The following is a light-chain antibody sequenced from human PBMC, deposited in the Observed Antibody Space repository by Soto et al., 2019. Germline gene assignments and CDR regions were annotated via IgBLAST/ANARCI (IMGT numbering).Light chain of an antibody. J-gene: IGLJ3*02. CDR1: SSNIGAGYD. Sequence: QSVLTQPPSVSGAPGQRVTISCTGSSSNIGAGYDVHWYQQLPGTAPKLLIYGNSNRPSGVPDRFSGSKSGTSASLAITGLQAEDEADYYCQSYDRSLSGSVFGGGTKVTVL. V-gene: IGLV1-40*01. CDR2: GNS. CDR3: QSYDRSLSGSV.